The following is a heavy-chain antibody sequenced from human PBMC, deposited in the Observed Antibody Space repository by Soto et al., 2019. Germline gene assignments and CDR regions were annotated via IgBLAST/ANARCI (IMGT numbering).Heavy chain of an antibody. CDR3: ARDGSSGYSYG. CDR1: GGSVSSGSYY. D-gene: IGHD3-22*01. CDR2: IYYSGST. V-gene: IGHV4-61*01. J-gene: IGHJ4*02. Sequence: SETLSLTCTVSGGSVSSGSYYWSWIRQPTGKGLEWIGYIYYSGSTNYNPSLKSRVTISVDTSKNQFSLKLSSVTAADTAVYYCARDGSSGYSYGWGQGTLVTVSS.